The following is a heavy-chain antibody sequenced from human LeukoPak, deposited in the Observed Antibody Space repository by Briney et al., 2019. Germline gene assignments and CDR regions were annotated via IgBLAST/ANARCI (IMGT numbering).Heavy chain of an antibody. CDR2: IYPGDSDT. CDR3: ARRRGLGEFDY. Sequence: GESLQISRKGSGYSFTSYWIGWVRPLPGKGLEWMGIIYPGDSDTRYSPSFQGQVTTSADKSISTAYLQWSSLKASDTAMYYCARRRGLGEFDYWGQGTLVTVSS. V-gene: IGHV5-51*01. CDR1: GYSFTSYW. J-gene: IGHJ4*02. D-gene: IGHD3-16*01.